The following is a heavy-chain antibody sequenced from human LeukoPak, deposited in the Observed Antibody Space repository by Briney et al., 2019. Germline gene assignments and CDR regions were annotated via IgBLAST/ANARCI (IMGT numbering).Heavy chain of an antibody. CDR3: ARGVEGRDGYNYDYYYMDV. Sequence: GGSLRLSCAASGFTFDDYAMHWVRQAPGKGLEWVANIKRDGSEKYYVDSVKGRFTISRDNAKNSLYLQMNSLRAEDTAVYYCARGVEGRDGYNYDYYYMDVWGKGTTVTVSS. V-gene: IGHV3-7*01. D-gene: IGHD5-24*01. CDR2: IKRDGSEK. CDR1: GFTFDDYA. J-gene: IGHJ6*03.